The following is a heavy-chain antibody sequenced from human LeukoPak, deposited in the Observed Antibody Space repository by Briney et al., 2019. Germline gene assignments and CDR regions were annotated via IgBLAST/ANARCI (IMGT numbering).Heavy chain of an antibody. J-gene: IGHJ4*02. D-gene: IGHD3-22*01. Sequence: PGGSLRLSCAASGFTLSDHYMDWVRQAPGKGLEWVGRIRSKANNYATAYAASVKGRFTISRDDSKNTAYLQMNSLKTEDTAVYYCTGDNFDSSVKFDYWGQGTLVTVSS. CDR3: TGDNFDSSVKFDY. CDR1: GFTLSDHY. CDR2: IRSKANNYAT. V-gene: IGHV3-73*01.